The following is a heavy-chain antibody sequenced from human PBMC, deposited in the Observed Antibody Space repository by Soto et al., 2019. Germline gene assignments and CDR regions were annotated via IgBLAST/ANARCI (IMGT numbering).Heavy chain of an antibody. J-gene: IGHJ4*02. D-gene: IGHD1-26*01. Sequence: EVQLVESGGGLVQPGGSLRLSCAASGFTFSSYEMNWVRQAPGKGLEWVSYISSSGSTIYYADSVKGRFTISRDNAKNSLYLQMNSLRAADTAVYYWTTGGIVGASFYDPTLNQGYWGQGTLVIVSS. CDR1: GFTFSSYE. CDR2: ISSSGSTI. CDR3: TTGGIVGASFYDPTLNQGY. V-gene: IGHV3-48*03.